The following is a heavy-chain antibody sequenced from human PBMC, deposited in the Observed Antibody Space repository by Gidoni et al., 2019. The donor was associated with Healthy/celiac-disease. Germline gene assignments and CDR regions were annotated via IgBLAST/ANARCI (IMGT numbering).Heavy chain of an antibody. Sequence: EVQLVESGGGLVQPGRSLRLSCAASGFTFADYAMHWVRQAPGKGLEWVSGISWNSGSIGYADSVKGRFTISRDNAKNSLYLQMNSLRAEDTALYYCAKVPLGSGWYGGYFQHWGQGTLVTVSS. D-gene: IGHD6-19*01. J-gene: IGHJ1*01. CDR3: AKVPLGSGWYGGYFQH. V-gene: IGHV3-9*01. CDR1: GFTFADYA. CDR2: ISWNSGSI.